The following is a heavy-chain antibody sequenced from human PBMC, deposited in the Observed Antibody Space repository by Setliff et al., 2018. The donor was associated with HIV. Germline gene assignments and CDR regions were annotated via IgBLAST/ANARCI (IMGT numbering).Heavy chain of an antibody. V-gene: IGHV5-51*01. J-gene: IGHJ4*02. CDR1: GYSFTSYW. D-gene: IGHD3-22*01. Sequence: GESLKISCKGSGYSFTSYWIGWVRQMPGKGLEWMAILYPGDSDIRYSPSFQSQVTVSADKSIGTAYLQRNSLKASDTALYFCARAPNSPYYSNFWYADYWGQGTLVTVS. CDR3: ARAPNSPYYSNFWYADY. CDR2: LYPGDSDI.